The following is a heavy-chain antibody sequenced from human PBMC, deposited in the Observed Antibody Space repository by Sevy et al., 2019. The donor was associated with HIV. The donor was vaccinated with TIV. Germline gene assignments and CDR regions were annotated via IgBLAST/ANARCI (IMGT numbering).Heavy chain of an antibody. CDR3: ANAYSGSYSHSYLYALDV. D-gene: IGHD1-26*01. J-gene: IGHJ6*02. Sequence: GGSLRLSCAASGFTFGSYAMHWVRQAPGKGLDWVALISHDGINEYYADSVKGRFTISRDNSKNTVYLEMNSLRNEDTAIYFCANAYSGSYSHSYLYALDVWGQGTTVTVSS. CDR1: GFTFGSYA. CDR2: ISHDGINE. V-gene: IGHV3-30*18.